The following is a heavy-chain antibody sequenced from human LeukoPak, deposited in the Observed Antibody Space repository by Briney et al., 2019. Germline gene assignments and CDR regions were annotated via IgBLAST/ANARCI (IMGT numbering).Heavy chain of an antibody. V-gene: IGHV3-23*01. CDR3: ATLDGSGLTYDAFDI. D-gene: IGHD3-10*01. Sequence: PGGSLRLSCAASGFTFSSYAMSWVRQAPGKGLEWVSAISGSGGSTYCADSVKGRFTISRDNSKNTLYLQMNSLRAEDTVVYYCATLDGSGLTYDAFDIWGQGTMVTVSS. J-gene: IGHJ3*02. CDR1: GFTFSSYA. CDR2: ISGSGGST.